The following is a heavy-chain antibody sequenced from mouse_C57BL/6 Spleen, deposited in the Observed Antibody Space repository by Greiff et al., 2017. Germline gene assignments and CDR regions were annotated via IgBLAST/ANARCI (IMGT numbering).Heavy chain of an antibody. CDR1: GYTFTSYW. D-gene: IGHD2-4*01. CDR2: IYPGSGST. V-gene: IGHV1-55*01. Sequence: QVQLQQSGAELVKPGASVKMSCKASGYTFTSYWITWVKQRPGQGLEWIGDIYPGSGSTNYNEKFKSKATLTVDTSSSTAYMQLSSLTSEDSAVYYCARFPYDYDGYAMDYWGQGTSVTVSS. CDR3: ARFPYDYDGYAMDY. J-gene: IGHJ4*01.